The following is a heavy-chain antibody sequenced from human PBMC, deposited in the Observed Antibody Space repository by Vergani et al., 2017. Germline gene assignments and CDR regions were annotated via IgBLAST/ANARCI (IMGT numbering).Heavy chain of an antibody. Sequence: QVQLVQSGAEVKKPGASVKVSCKASGYTFTSYGISWVRQAPGQGLEWMGWISAYNGNTNYAQKLQGRVTMTTDTSTSTAYMELRSLRSDDTAVYYCARDIGILRFLEWLKGEGPLDYWGQGTLVTVSS. CDR3: ARDIGILRFLEWLKGEGPLDY. CDR1: GYTFTSYG. V-gene: IGHV1-18*04. D-gene: IGHD3-3*01. CDR2: ISAYNGNT. J-gene: IGHJ4*02.